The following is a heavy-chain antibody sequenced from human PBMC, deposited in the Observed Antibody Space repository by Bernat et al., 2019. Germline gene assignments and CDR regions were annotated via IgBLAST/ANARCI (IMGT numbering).Heavy chain of an antibody. Sequence: QLQLQESGPGLVKPSETLSLTCTVSAGSISSNNYFWGWIREPPGMGLEWMGSGYSSGSTYYNPSFKGRVTISVDTSKNQFSLKLTSVTDADTDVYYCATPWRATYYYGSSGYYGWDAFDTWGQGTMVTVSS. CDR3: ATPWRATYYYGSSGYYGWDAFDT. CDR2: GYSSGST. CDR1: AGSISSNNYF. V-gene: IGHV4-39*01. J-gene: IGHJ3*02. D-gene: IGHD3-22*01.